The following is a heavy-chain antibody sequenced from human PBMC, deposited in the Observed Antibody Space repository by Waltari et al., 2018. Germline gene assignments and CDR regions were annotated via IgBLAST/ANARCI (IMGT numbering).Heavy chain of an antibody. CDR2: INRSGIT. Sequence: QVQLQQWGAGLLKPSETLSVTCEVFDDSFSKYYWVWIRQSPGKGLEWIGEINRSGITNYNPSLKGRVTISLDMSKKQVSLRVTSVTAADTAVYYCAREYSSFEPIFDYWGRGTLVTVSS. CDR3: AREYSSFEPIFDY. J-gene: IGHJ4*02. V-gene: IGHV4-34*02. CDR1: DDSFSKYY. D-gene: IGHD5-12*01.